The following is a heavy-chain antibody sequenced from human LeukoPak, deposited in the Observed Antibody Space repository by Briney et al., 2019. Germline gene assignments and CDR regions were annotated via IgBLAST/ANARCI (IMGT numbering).Heavy chain of an antibody. D-gene: IGHD6-13*01. CDR1: GGSFSGYY. CDR2: INHSGST. V-gene: IGHV4-34*01. CDR3: ARGGQQLAERGYYYYYYYMDV. Sequence: SETLSLTCAVYGGSFSGYYWSWIRQPPGKGLEWIGEINHSGSTNYNPSLKGRVTISVDTSKNQFSLKLSSVTAADTAVYYCARGGQQLAERGYYYYYYYMDVWGKGTTVTVSS. J-gene: IGHJ6*03.